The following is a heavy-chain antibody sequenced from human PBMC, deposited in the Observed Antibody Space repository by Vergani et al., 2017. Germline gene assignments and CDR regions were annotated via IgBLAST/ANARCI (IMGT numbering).Heavy chain of an antibody. J-gene: IGHJ4*02. CDR1: GFTFDDYA. Sequence: EVQLVESGGGLVQPGRSLRLSCAASGFTFDDYAMHWVRQAPGKGLEWVSGISWNSGSICYADSVKGRFTISRDNAKNSLYLQMNSLRAEDTAVYYCARAVECDYWGQGTLVTVSS. CDR2: ISWNSGSI. D-gene: IGHD5-24*01. V-gene: IGHV3-9*01. CDR3: ARAVECDY.